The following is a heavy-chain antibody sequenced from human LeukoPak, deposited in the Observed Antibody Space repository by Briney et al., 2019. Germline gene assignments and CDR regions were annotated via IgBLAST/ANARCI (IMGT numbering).Heavy chain of an antibody. CDR3: ARFGITVVRGGKYYFDY. V-gene: IGHV4-59*08. D-gene: IGHD3-10*01. CDR2: IYYSGST. CDR1: GGSISSYY. J-gene: IGHJ4*02. Sequence: SETLSPTCTVSGGSISSYYWSWIRQPPGKGLEWIGYIYYSGSTNYNPSLKSRITISVDTSKNQFSLMLSSVTAADTAVYYCARFGITVVRGGKYYFDYWGQGTLVTVSS.